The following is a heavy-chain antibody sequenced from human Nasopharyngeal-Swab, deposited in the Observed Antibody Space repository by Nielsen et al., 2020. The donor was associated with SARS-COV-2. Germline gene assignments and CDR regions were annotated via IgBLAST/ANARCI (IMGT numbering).Heavy chain of an antibody. J-gene: IGHJ4*02. V-gene: IGHV3-7*01. CDR3: AREYGYSYGYICDY. D-gene: IGHD5-18*01. Sequence: GESLKISCAVSGFTFSTFWMTWVRQAPGKGLEWVANIKEDGSQKYYLDSVKGRFTISRDNAKNSLYLQMNSLRAEDTAVYYCAREYGYSYGYICDYWGQGTLVTVSS. CDR2: IKEDGSQK. CDR1: GFTFSTFW.